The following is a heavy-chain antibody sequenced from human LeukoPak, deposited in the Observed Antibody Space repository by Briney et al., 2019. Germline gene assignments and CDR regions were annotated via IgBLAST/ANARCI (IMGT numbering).Heavy chain of an antibody. V-gene: IGHV1-8*02. D-gene: IGHD1-26*01. CDR2: MNPNSGNA. CDR1: GYTFTSYD. Sequence: ASVKVSCKASGYTFTSYDINWVRQATGQGLEWMGWMNPNSGNAGYAQKFQGRVTMTRDTSTSTVYMELSSLRSEDTAVYYCARDSGSPSGQQDPFYAFDIWGQGTMVAVSS. J-gene: IGHJ3*02. CDR3: ARDSGSPSGQQDPFYAFDI.